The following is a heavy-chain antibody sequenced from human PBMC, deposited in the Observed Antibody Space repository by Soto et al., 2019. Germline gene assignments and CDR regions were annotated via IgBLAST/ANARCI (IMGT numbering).Heavy chain of an antibody. CDR3: ARETARGDYRYYFDY. D-gene: IGHD4-17*01. Sequence: SETLSLTCTVSGGSISSGGYYWSWIRQHPGKGLEWIGYIYYSGSTYYNPSLKSRVTISVDTSKNQFSLKLSSVTAADTAVYYCARETARGDYRYYFDYWGQGTLVTVSS. CDR1: GGSISSGGYY. J-gene: IGHJ4*02. V-gene: IGHV4-31*03. CDR2: IYYSGST.